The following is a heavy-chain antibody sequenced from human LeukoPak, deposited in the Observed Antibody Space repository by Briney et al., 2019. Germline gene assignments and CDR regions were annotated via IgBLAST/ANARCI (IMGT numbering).Heavy chain of an antibody. Sequence: GESLKISCKSSGYSFTTYWIGWVRQMSGKGLEWMGIIYPDDSDTRYSPSFQGQVTISVDKSVSTAYLQWSSLKASDTAMYYCARSPGRSGYYLGTFDIWGQGTMVTVSS. J-gene: IGHJ3*02. D-gene: IGHD3-3*01. V-gene: IGHV5-51*01. CDR3: ARSPGRSGYYLGTFDI. CDR2: IYPDDSDT. CDR1: GYSFTTYW.